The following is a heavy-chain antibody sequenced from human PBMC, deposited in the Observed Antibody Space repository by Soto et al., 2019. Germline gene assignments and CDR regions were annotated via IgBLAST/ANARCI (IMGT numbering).Heavy chain of an antibody. Sequence: GGSLRLSCAASGFTFSSYWMSWVRQSPGKGLEWVANIKQDGSEKYYVDSMKGRSNTSRDNAENSLYLQMNRLSAEDTAVYYCASFPHHYYDSSGYYLSRYYGMDVWGQGSTVTV. V-gene: IGHV3-7*01. D-gene: IGHD3-22*01. CDR3: ASFPHHYYDSSGYYLSRYYGMDV. CDR2: IKQDGSEK. J-gene: IGHJ6*02. CDR1: GFTFSSYW.